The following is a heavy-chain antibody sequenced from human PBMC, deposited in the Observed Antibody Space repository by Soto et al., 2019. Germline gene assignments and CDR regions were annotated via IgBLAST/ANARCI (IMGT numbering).Heavy chain of an antibody. D-gene: IGHD6-13*01. CDR1: GFTFIRYW. J-gene: IGHJ6*02. CDR2: INSDGSST. Sequence: GGSLRLSCAASGFTFIRYWMHWVRQAPGKGLVWVSRINSDGSSTSYADSVKGRFTISRDNAKNTLYLQMNSLRAEDTAVYYCARDLAAHWAYGMDVWGQGTTVTVSS. V-gene: IGHV3-74*01. CDR3: ARDLAAHWAYGMDV.